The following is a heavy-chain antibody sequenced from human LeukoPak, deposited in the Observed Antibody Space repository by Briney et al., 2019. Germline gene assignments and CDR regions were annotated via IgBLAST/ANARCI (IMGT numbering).Heavy chain of an antibody. J-gene: IGHJ4*02. CDR2: ISGSGDST. V-gene: IGHV3-23*01. CDR1: GFTFSSYA. D-gene: IGHD2-15*01. Sequence: GGSLRLSCAASGFTFSSYAMSWVRQAPGKGLEGVSVISGSGDSTYYADSVKGRFTISRDNSKNTLYLQMNSLRADDTAVYFCATRGSSVNATPRDYFDYWGQGNLVTVSS. CDR3: ATRGSSVNATPRDYFDY.